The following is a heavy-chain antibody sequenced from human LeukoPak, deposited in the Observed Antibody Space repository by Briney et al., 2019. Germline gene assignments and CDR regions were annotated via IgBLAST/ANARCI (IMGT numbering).Heavy chain of an antibody. D-gene: IGHD2-21*01. V-gene: IGHV4-59*06. CDR2: IYYSGST. Sequence: PSETLSLTCTVSGGSISSYYWSWIRQHPGKGLEWIGYIYYSGSTYYNPSLKSRVTISVDTSKNQFSLKLSSVTAADTAVYYCARAGVDLPYYYYYGMDVWGQGTTVTVSS. J-gene: IGHJ6*02. CDR3: ARAGVDLPYYYYYGMDV. CDR1: GGSISSYY.